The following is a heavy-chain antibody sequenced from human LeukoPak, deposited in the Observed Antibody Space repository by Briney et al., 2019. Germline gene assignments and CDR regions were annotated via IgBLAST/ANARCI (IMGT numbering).Heavy chain of an antibody. V-gene: IGHV4-61*08. D-gene: IGHD3-22*01. CDR3: ARGVFSDYYDSRPDYFDY. CDR1: GGSISSGGYS. J-gene: IGHJ4*02. Sequence: PSETLSLTCAVSGGSISSGGYSWSWIRQPPGKGLEWIGYIYYSGSTNYNPSLKSRVTISVDTSKNQFSLKLSSVTAADTAVYYCARGVFSDYYDSRPDYFDYWGQGTLVTVSS. CDR2: IYYSGST.